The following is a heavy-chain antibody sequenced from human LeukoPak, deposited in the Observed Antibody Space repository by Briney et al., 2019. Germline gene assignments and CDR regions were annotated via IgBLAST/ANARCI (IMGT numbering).Heavy chain of an antibody. J-gene: IGHJ4*01. V-gene: IGHV3-66*02. CDR1: GFTVSSNY. CDR3: ARDVRGYCTNGVCFFDY. Sequence: GGSLRLSCAASGFTVSSNYMSWVRQAPGKGLEWVSVIYSGGSTYYADSVKGRFTISRDNSKNTLYLQMNSLRAEDTAVYYCARDVRGYCTNGVCFFDYWGHGTLVTVSS. D-gene: IGHD2-8*01. CDR2: IYSGGST.